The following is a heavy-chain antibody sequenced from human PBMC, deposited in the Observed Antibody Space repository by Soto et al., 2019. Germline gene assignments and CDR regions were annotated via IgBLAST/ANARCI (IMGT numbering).Heavy chain of an antibody. Sequence: GGSLRLSCVASGFTFSSYWMHWVRQVPGQGLLWVSRISRDGTTTDYADSVKGRLTISRDNSRKTLYLQMNSLRADDTAVYYCATAGMGHSMEDHYGMDGWGQGTTVTVSS. CDR2: ISRDGTTT. CDR3: ATAGMGHSMEDHYGMDG. J-gene: IGHJ6*02. D-gene: IGHD2-21*02. CDR1: GFTFSSYW. V-gene: IGHV3-74*01.